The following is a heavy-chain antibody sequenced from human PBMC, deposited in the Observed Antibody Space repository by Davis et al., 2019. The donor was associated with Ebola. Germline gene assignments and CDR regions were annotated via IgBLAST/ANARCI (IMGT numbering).Heavy chain of an antibody. CDR2: ISAYNGNT. V-gene: IGHV1-18*04. CDR1: GYTFTSYG. Sequence: ASVTVSCKASGYTFTSYGISWVRQAPGQGLEWMGWISAYNGNTNYAQKLQGRVTMTTDTSTSTAYMELRSLRSDDTAVYYCARDLGGITIVRGVNDYWGQGTLVTVSS. D-gene: IGHD3-10*01. J-gene: IGHJ4*02. CDR3: ARDLGGITIVRGVNDY.